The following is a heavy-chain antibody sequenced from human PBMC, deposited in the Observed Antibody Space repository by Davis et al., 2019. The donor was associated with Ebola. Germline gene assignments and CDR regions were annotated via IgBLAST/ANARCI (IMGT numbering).Heavy chain of an antibody. CDR2: IYHSGST. CDR1: GFTFSSYW. V-gene: IGHV4-4*02. CDR3: ARLRVGNYYYYYGMDV. J-gene: IGHJ6*02. Sequence: GSLRLSCAASGFTFSSYWMSWVRQAPGKGLEWIGEIYHSGSTNYNPSLKSRVTISVDKSKNQFSLKLSSVTAADTAVYYCARLRVGNYYYYYGMDVWGQGTTVTVSS. D-gene: IGHD3-10*01.